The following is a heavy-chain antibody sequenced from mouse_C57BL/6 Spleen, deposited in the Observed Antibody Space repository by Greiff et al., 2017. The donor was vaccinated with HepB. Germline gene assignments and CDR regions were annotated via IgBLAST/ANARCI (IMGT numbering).Heavy chain of an antibody. Sequence: QVQLKESGAELVRPGTSVKLSCKASGYTFTSYWMHWVKQRPGQGLEWIGVIDPSDSYTNYNQKFKGKATLTVDTSSSTAYMQLSSLTSEDSAVYYCARPLNWYWYFDVWGTGTTVTVSS. CDR2: IDPSDSYT. CDR1: GYTFTSYW. CDR3: ARPLNWYWYFDV. J-gene: IGHJ1*03. D-gene: IGHD4-1*01. V-gene: IGHV1-59*01.